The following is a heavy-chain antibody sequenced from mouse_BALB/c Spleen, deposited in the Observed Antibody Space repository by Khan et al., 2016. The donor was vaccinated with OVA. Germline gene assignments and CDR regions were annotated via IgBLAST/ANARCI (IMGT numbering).Heavy chain of an antibody. CDR2: IWSDGST. CDR1: GFSLTNYG. D-gene: IGHD2-10*01. CDR3: ARQPYYHYNIMDY. Sequence: VKLEESGPGLVAPSQSLSITCTISGFSLTNYGIHWVRQPPGKGLEWLVVIWSDGSTTYNSAPKSRLTISKDNSKSQVFLKMNSLQTDDTAVYFCARQPYYHYNIMDYWGQGTSVTVSS. J-gene: IGHJ4*01. V-gene: IGHV2-6-1*01.